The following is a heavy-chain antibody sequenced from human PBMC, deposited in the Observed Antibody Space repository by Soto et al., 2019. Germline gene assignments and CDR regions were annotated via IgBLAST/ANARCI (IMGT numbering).Heavy chain of an antibody. Sequence: GGSLRLSCAASGFTFSSYAMHWVRQAPGKGLEYVSAISSNGGSTYYANSVKGRFTISRDNSKNTLYLQMGSLRAEDMAMYYYARESVQGSGPLDYWGQGTLVTVSS. D-gene: IGHD6-19*01. CDR2: ISSNGGST. V-gene: IGHV3-64*01. CDR3: ARESVQGSGPLDY. CDR1: GFTFSSYA. J-gene: IGHJ4*02.